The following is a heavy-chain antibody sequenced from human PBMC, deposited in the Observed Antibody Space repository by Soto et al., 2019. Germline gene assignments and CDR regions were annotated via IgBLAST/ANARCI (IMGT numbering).Heavy chain of an antibody. Sequence: PGGSLRLSCAASGFTFSSYGMHWVRQAPGKGLEWVAVIWYDGSNKYYADSVKGRFTISRDNSKNTLYLQMNSLRAEDTAVYYCARDCSSTSCRIDYYYYYYGMDVWGQGTTVTVSS. D-gene: IGHD2-2*01. J-gene: IGHJ6*02. V-gene: IGHV3-33*01. CDR3: ARDCSSTSCRIDYYYYYYGMDV. CDR1: GFTFSSYG. CDR2: IWYDGSNK.